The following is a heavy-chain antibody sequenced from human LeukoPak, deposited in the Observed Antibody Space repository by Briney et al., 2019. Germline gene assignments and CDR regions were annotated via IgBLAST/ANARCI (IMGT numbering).Heavy chain of an antibody. J-gene: IGHJ3*02. CDR3: AKDSPRDDYVRGSYRYSRRGLDI. CDR1: GYEFSSYG. Sequence: GASVNVSCKASGYEFSSYGISWVRQAPGQGLEWMGWISAYNGKTKYAEKFQGRLTMTTETSTSTAYMELGSLTSADTAVYYCAKDSPRDDYVRGSYRYSRRGLDIWGQGTLVTASS. V-gene: IGHV1-18*01. CDR2: ISAYNGKT. D-gene: IGHD3-16*02.